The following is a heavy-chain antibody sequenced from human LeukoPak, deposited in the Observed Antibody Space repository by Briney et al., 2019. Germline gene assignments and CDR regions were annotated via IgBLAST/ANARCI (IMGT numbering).Heavy chain of an antibody. CDR1: GGTFSSYA. J-gene: IGHJ4*02. CDR3: ARSHPPLSEYSYGSGSYLGYFDY. CDR2: IIPIFGTA. D-gene: IGHD3-10*01. V-gene: IGHV1-69*05. Sequence: SVKVSCKASGGTFSSYAISWVRQAPGQGLEWMGGIIPIFGTANYAQKFQGRVTITTDESTSTAYMELSSLRSEDTAVYYCARSHPPLSEYSYGSGSYLGYFDYWGQGTLVTVSS.